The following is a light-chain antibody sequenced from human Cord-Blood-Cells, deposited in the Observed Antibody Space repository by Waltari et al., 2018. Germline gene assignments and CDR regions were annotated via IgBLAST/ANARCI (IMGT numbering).Light chain of an antibody. CDR2: GAS. CDR1: QSVSSSY. CDR3: QQYGSSPCT. Sequence: EIVLTQSPGTLYLSPGERATLSCRASQSVSSSYLAWYQQKPGQAPRLLIYGASSRATGIPDRFSGSGSGTDFTLTISRLEPEDFAVYYCQQYGSSPCTFGQGTKLEIK. V-gene: IGKV3-20*01. J-gene: IGKJ2*02.